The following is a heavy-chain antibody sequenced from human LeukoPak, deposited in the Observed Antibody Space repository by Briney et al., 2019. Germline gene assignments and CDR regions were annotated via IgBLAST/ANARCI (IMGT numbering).Heavy chain of an antibody. D-gene: IGHD3-22*01. CDR1: GYTFTSYA. J-gene: IGHJ6*02. Sequence: ASVKLSCKASGYTFTSYAMHWVRQAPGQRLEWMGWINAGNGNTKYSQKFQGRVTITRDTSASTAYMELSSLRSEDTAVYYCARDPDYYDSSGYGMDVWGQGTTVTVSS. CDR2: INAGNGNT. CDR3: ARDPDYYDSSGYGMDV. V-gene: IGHV1-3*01.